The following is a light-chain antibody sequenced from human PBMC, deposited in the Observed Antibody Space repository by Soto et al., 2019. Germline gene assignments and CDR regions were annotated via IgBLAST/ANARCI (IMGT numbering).Light chain of an antibody. V-gene: IGLV2-8*01. CDR1: SSDVGGYDH. CDR3: SSYTGGNPSYV. J-gene: IGLJ1*01. CDR2: EVT. Sequence: QSVLTQPPSASGSPEQSVTISCTGTSSDVGGYDHVSWYQQHPGKAPKLMIYEVTIRPSGVSDRFSGSKSGNTASLTVSGLQAEDEADYYCSSYTGGNPSYVFGTGTKATVL.